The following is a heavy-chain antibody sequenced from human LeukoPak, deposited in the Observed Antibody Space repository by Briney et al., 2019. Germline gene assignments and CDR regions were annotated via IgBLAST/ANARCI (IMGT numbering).Heavy chain of an antibody. Sequence: ASVKVSCKASGYTFTSYDINWVRQATGQGLEWMGWISAYNGNTNYAQKLQGRATMTTDTSTSTAYMELRSLRSDDTAVYYCARGPPYYYGSGSNIPPDYWGQGTLVTVSS. CDR1: GYTFTSYD. V-gene: IGHV1-18*01. CDR2: ISAYNGNT. D-gene: IGHD3-10*01. CDR3: ARGPPYYYGSGSNIPPDY. J-gene: IGHJ4*02.